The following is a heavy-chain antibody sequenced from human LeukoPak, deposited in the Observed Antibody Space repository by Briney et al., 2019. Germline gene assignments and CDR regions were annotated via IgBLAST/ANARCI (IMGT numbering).Heavy chain of an antibody. CDR3: AKHPYNDFWSGYYKVFDY. Sequence: GWSLRLSCAASGLTFSSYAMSWVRQAPGKGLEWVSSFSGAGDYTHSADSVKGRFIISRDNSKNTLYLQMNSLRVEDTAVYYCAKHPYNDFWSGYYKVFDYWGQGTLVTVSS. V-gene: IGHV3-23*01. D-gene: IGHD3-3*01. CDR1: GLTFSSYA. J-gene: IGHJ4*02. CDR2: FSGAGDYT.